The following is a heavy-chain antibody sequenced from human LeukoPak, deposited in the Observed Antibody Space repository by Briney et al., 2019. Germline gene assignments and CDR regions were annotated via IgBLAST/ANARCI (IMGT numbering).Heavy chain of an antibody. Sequence: GSLRLSCAASGFTFSDHHMDWVRQAPGKGLEWIGRRKNKDYAYNPVYAASVKGRFTFSRDNPKNSLYLQMNSLTTEDTAVYYCTRIFYYGTRGYYPDFWGQGTLVTVSS. CDR3: TRIFYYGTRGYYPDF. CDR1: GFTFSDHH. V-gene: IGHV3-72*01. D-gene: IGHD3-22*01. CDR2: RKNKDYAYNP. J-gene: IGHJ4*02.